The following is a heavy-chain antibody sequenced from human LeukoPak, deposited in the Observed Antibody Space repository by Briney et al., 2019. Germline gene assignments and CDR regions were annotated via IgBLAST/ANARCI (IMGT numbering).Heavy chain of an antibody. Sequence: SETLSLTCTVSGGSISSSSYYWGWIRQPPGKGLEWIGTINYSGSTYYNPSLKSRVTISVDTSKNQISLKLNSVTAADTAVYYCARGQGGDFDYWGQGTLVTVSS. CDR2: INYSGST. V-gene: IGHV4-39*01. D-gene: IGHD3-16*01. CDR1: GGSISSSSYY. CDR3: ARGQGGDFDY. J-gene: IGHJ4*02.